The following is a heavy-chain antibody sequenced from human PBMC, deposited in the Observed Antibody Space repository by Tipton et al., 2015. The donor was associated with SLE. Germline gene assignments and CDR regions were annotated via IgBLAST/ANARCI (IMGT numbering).Heavy chain of an antibody. CDR1: GFTFDDYA. CDR3: VKGRGVQGMMAVHFDL. J-gene: IGHJ2*01. V-gene: IGHV3-9*01. D-gene: IGHD3-10*01. CDR2: ISWNSGSI. Sequence: SLRLSCAASGFTFDDYAMHWVRQTPGKGLEWVSGISWNSGSIGYADSVKGRFTISRDNAKNSLFLQMNSLRVEDTAFYYCVKGRGVQGMMAVHFDLWGRGTLVTVSS.